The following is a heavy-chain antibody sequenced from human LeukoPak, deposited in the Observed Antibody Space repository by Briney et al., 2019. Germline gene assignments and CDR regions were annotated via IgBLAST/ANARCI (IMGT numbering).Heavy chain of an antibody. CDR3: ARGTVTRKIDY. Sequence: SETLSLTCTVSGGSISSYYWSWIRQPPGKGLEWIGYIYYSGSTNYNPSLKSRVTISVDTSKNQFSLKLSSVTAADTAVYYCARGTVTRKIDYWGQGTLVTVSS. V-gene: IGHV4-59*01. CDR2: IYYSGST. D-gene: IGHD4-17*01. CDR1: GGSISSYY. J-gene: IGHJ4*02.